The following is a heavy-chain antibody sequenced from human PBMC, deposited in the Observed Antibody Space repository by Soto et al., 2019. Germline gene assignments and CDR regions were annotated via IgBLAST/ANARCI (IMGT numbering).Heavy chain of an antibody. CDR1: GYMFTGYY. D-gene: IGHD3-22*01. V-gene: IGHV1-2*02. J-gene: IGHJ3*02. CDR3: ATDRVAFDM. CDR2: INPKSGGT. Sequence: ASVKVSCKASGYMFTGYYIHWVRQAPGQGLEWMGWINPKSGGTKYAEKFQGRVSMTGDTSTTAYLELSSLTSDDTAVYYCATDRVAFDMWGQGTKVTVSS.